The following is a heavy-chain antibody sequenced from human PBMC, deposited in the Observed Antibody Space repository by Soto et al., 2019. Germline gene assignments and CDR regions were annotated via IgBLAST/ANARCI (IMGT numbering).Heavy chain of an antibody. J-gene: IGHJ4*02. CDR1: GCSFAGYW. CDR2: IDPSDSQT. V-gene: IGHV5-10-1*01. D-gene: IGHD3-22*01. CDR3: ARQIYDSDTGPNFQYYFDS. Sequence: GESLKISCKGSGCSFAGYWITWVRQKPGKGLEWMGRIDPSDSQTYYSPSFRGHVTISVTKSITTVFLQWSSLRASDTAVYYCARQIYDSDTGPNFQYYFDSWGQGTQVTVSS.